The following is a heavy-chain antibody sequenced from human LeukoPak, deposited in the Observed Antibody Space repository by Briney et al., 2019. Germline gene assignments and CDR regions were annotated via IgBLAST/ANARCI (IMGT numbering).Heavy chain of an antibody. D-gene: IGHD3-22*01. CDR1: GFKFDEYG. V-gene: IGHV3-20*04. CDR2: INWNGAWT. J-gene: IGHJ5*02. Sequence: GGSLRLSCAASGFKFDEYGMSWVRQAPGKGLKWVCDINWNGAWTGYADSVKGRFTISRDNAKNSLYLQMNSLRAEDTALYYCAGYYYDSSRGFDLWGQGTLVTVSA. CDR3: AGYYYDSSRGFDL.